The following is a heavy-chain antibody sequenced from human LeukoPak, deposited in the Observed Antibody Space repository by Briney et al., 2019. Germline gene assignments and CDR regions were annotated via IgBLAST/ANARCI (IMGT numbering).Heavy chain of an antibody. V-gene: IGHV3-21*01. Sequence: GGSLRLSCAASGFTFSSYWMSWVRQAPGKGPEWVSSISSSSSYIYYADSVKGRFTISRDNAKNSLYLQMNSLRAEDTAVYYCARTRSWDDAFDIWGQGTMVTVSS. J-gene: IGHJ3*02. CDR1: GFTFSSYW. CDR3: ARTRSWDDAFDI. CDR2: ISSSSSYI. D-gene: IGHD6-13*01.